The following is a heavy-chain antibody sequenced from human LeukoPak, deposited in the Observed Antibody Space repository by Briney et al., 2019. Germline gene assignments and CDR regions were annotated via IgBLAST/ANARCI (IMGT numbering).Heavy chain of an antibody. V-gene: IGHV4-34*01. CDR3: ARGRKQLERLLRPIQTSVWFDP. Sequence: SETLSLTCAVYGGSFCGYYWSWIRQPPGKGLEWIGEINHSGSTNYNPSLKSRVTISVDTSKNQFSLKLSSVTAADTAVYYCARGRKQLERLLRPIQTSVWFDPWGQGTLVTVSS. CDR2: INHSGST. D-gene: IGHD1-1*01. J-gene: IGHJ5*02. CDR1: GGSFCGYY.